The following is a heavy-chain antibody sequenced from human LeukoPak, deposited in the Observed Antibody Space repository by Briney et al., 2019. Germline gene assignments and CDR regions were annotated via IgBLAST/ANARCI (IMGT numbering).Heavy chain of an antibody. D-gene: IGHD6-13*01. J-gene: IGHJ4*02. CDR1: GGSISSGSYY. V-gene: IGHV4-61*02. CDR3: ARGEFVAAAGQIDYFDY. Sequence: PSETLSLTCTVSGGSISSGSYYWSWIRQPAGKGLEWIGRIYTSGSTNYNPSLKSRVTISVDTSKNQFSLRLSSVTAADTAVYYCARGEFVAAAGQIDYFDYWGQGTLVTVSS. CDR2: IYTSGST.